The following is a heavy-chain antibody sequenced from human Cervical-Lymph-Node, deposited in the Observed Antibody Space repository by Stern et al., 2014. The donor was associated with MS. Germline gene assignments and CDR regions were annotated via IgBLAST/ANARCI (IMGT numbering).Heavy chain of an antibody. V-gene: IGHV4-31*03. Sequence: QLQLQESGPGLVKPSQTLSLTCTVSGGSISSGGYYWSWIRQHPGKGLEWIGYIYYSGSTYYNPSLKSRVTISVDPAKNQVSLKLGSVASADTAVYFCARLTMIGNFPNWFDPWGQGTLVTVSS. D-gene: IGHD3-22*01. CDR2: IYYSGST. CDR1: GGSISSGGYY. CDR3: ARLTMIGNFPNWFDP. J-gene: IGHJ5*02.